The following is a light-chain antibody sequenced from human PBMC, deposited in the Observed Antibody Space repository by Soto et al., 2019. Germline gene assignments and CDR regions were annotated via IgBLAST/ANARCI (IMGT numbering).Light chain of an antibody. J-gene: IGLJ1*01. Sequence: QSALTQPPSVSWAPGERVTISCTGSSANIGAAYNVDWYQQLPGTAPKLLIYGNNNRPSGVPARFSGSKSGTSASLAIAGLQAEDEGDYYCQSYDSSLSGYVFGTGTKVTVL. CDR2: GNN. CDR1: SANIGAAYN. V-gene: IGLV1-40*01. CDR3: QSYDSSLSGYV.